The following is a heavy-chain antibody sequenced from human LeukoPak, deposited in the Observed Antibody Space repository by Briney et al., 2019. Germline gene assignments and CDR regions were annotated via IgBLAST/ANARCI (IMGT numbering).Heavy chain of an antibody. CDR1: GFTLSSYA. CDR3: SRPPVPYTMIVTQPIDY. V-gene: IGHV3-64*01. CDR2: ISSNGGST. D-gene: IGHD3-22*01. J-gene: IGHJ4*02. Sequence: GGSLRLSCAASGFTLSSYAMHWVRQAPGKGLEYVSPISSNGGSTYYANSVKGRFTISRDNSKNTQYLQMDSLTAEQMAGYYFSRPPVPYTMIVTQPIDYWGQGTLVTVSS.